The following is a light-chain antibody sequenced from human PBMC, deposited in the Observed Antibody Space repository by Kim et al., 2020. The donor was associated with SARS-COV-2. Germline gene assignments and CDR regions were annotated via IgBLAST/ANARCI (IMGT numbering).Light chain of an antibody. V-gene: IGKV1-5*03. J-gene: IGKJ2*01. CDR1: ETINSW. CDR3: QQDNTYSIT. Sequence: SGSGGERVPVTCRASETINSWLAWYQQKPGKDPKLLVQKASNQGSGVPSRFSGRGSGTEFTLPISSLQPDDIATYYCQQDNTYSITFGQGTKLEI. CDR2: KAS.